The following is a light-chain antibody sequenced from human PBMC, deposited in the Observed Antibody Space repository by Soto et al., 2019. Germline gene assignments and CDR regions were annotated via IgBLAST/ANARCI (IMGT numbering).Light chain of an antibody. CDR2: GAS. CDR3: QQDYNLWT. V-gene: IGKV3D-7*01. J-gene: IGKJ1*01. Sequence: ELVMTQSPATLSLSPGDSATLSCRASQSVSSSYLSWYQQKPGQAPRLLIYGASTRATGIQARFSGSGSGTEFTLTISSLQPEDFAVYYCQQDYNLWTFGQGTKVDI. CDR1: QSVSSSY.